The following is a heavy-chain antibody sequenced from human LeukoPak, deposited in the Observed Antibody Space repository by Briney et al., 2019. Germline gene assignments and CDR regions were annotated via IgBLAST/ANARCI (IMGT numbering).Heavy chain of an antibody. Sequence: GGTLRLSCAASGFTFSSYDMTWVRQAPGRGLEWVSRINERGTDSMYAESVKGRFTISRDNAKNSLYLQMNSLRAEDTAVYYCARFYSGSYHRSLFDYWGQGTLVTVSS. CDR2: INERGTDS. CDR3: ARFYSGSYHRSLFDY. D-gene: IGHD3-10*01. V-gene: IGHV3-21*01. J-gene: IGHJ4*02. CDR1: GFTFSSYD.